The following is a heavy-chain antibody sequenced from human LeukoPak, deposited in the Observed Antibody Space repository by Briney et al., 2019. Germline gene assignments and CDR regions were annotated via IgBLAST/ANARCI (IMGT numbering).Heavy chain of an antibody. D-gene: IGHD2/OR15-2a*01. Sequence: GGSLRLSCSASGFTFSTSWMTWVRQAPGKGLKWISYISSSGSNIYYADSVKGRFTISRDNAKNSLYLQMNSLRAEDTAVYYCAREHSTSIDYWGQGTLVTVSS. CDR2: ISSSGSNI. CDR1: GFTFSTSW. V-gene: IGHV3-48*04. CDR3: AREHSTSIDY. J-gene: IGHJ4*02.